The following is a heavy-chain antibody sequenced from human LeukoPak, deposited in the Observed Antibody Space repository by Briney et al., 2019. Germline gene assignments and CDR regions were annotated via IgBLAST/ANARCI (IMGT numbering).Heavy chain of an antibody. CDR3: ARAKYYYDSSGYCD. D-gene: IGHD3-22*01. CDR1: GFTFGSYG. V-gene: IGHV3-20*04. J-gene: IGHJ4*02. CDR2: INWNGGST. Sequence: GGSLRLSCAASGFTFGSYGMHWVRQAPGKGLEWVSGINWNGGSTGYADSVKGRFTISRDNAKNPLYLQMNSLRAEDTALYYCARAKYYYDSSGYCDWGQGTLVTVSS.